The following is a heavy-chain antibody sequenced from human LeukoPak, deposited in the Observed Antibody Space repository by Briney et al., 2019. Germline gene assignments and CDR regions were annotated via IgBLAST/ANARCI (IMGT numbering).Heavy chain of an antibody. CDR3: ARVFGYYYYYLDV. J-gene: IGHJ6*03. CDR1: GGSLSGYR. Sequence: SETLSLTCEVYGGSLSGYRWTWIRQPPGEGLEWIGEVDHSGSTTYTSSLEGRVTITADNSKNQFSLSLTSVTAADTAVYYCARVFGYYYYYLDVWGKGTTVTVSS. CDR2: VDHSGST. V-gene: IGHV4-34*01. D-gene: IGHD3-10*01.